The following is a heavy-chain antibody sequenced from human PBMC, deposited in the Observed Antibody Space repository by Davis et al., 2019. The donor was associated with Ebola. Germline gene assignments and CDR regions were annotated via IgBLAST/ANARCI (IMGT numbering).Heavy chain of an antibody. CDR2: IIPILGIA. CDR3: ARDRVYSSGWDN. Sequence: AASVKVSCKASGGTFSSYAISWVRQAPGQGLEWMGRIIPILGIANYAQKFQGRVTITADESTSTAYMELSSLRSEDTAVYYCARDRVYSSGWDNWGQGTLVTVSS. J-gene: IGHJ4*02. CDR1: GGTFSSYA. D-gene: IGHD6-19*01. V-gene: IGHV1-69*04.